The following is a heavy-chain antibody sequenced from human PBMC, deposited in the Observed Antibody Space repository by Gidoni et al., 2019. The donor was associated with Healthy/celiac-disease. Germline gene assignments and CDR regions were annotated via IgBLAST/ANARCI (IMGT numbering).Heavy chain of an antibody. CDR1: GFTFDDYA. D-gene: IGHD1-26*01. Sequence: EVRLVESGGGLVQPGRSLRLSCAASGFTFDDYAMHWVRQAPGKGLEWGSGISWNSGSIGYADSVKGRFTISRDNAKNSLYLQMNRLRAEDTALYYCAKDIGGAVRYNWFDPWGQGTLVTVSS. CDR3: AKDIGGAVRYNWFDP. CDR2: ISWNSGSI. J-gene: IGHJ5*02. V-gene: IGHV3-9*01.